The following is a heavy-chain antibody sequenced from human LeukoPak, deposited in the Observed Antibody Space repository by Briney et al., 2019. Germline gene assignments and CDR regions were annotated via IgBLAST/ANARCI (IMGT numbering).Heavy chain of an antibody. V-gene: IGHV1-2*02. J-gene: IGHJ4*02. CDR3: ARYYIEGKCFDY. CDR2: INPNSGGT. D-gene: IGHD3-10*01. CDR1: GYTFTGYY. Sequence: ASVKVSCKASGYTFTGYYMHWVRQAPGHRLEWMGWINPNSGGTNYAQKFQGRVTMTRDTSIRTAYMELSRLRSDDTAMYYCARYYIEGKCFDYWGQGTLVTVSS.